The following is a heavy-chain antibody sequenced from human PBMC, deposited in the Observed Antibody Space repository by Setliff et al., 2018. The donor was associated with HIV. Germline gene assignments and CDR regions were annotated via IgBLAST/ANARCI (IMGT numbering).Heavy chain of an antibody. J-gene: IGHJ4*02. Sequence: PSETLSLTCTVSGYSISSGYWWVWIRQPPGKGLEWIGSIHQSGNTYANPSLKSRVTMSVDTSKNQFSLKLSSVTAADTAVFYCARGFPFCSGGNCRANYFDYWGQGKPVTVSS. V-gene: IGHV4-38-2*02. CDR3: ARGFPFCSGGNCRANYFDY. D-gene: IGHD2-15*01. CDR1: GYSISSGYW. CDR2: IHQSGNT.